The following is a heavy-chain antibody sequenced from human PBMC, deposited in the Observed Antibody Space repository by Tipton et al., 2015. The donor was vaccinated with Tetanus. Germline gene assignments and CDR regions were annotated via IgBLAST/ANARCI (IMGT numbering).Heavy chain of an antibody. J-gene: IGHJ4*02. CDR2: IVGSSAYI. CDR3: ARDAGGPYGDYATFDY. D-gene: IGHD4-17*01. Sequence: SLRLSCVASGFNFNSYSMNWVRQAPGKGLEWISSIVGSSAYIYYADSVKGRFTVSRDNAKNSLYLQMNSLRAEDTAVYYCARDAGGPYGDYATFDYWGQGTLVTVSS. V-gene: IGHV3-21*04. CDR1: GFNFNSYS.